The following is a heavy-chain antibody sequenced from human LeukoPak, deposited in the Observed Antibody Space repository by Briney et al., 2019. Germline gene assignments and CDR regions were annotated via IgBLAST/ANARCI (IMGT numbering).Heavy chain of an antibody. D-gene: IGHD3-9*01. V-gene: IGHV1-2*04. Sequence: ASVKVSCKASGCTFTGYYMHWVRQAPGQGLEWMGWINPNSGGTNYAQKFQGWVTMTRDTSISTAYMELSRLRSDDTAVYYCARALRYFDSTFDYWGQGTLVTVSS. J-gene: IGHJ4*02. CDR1: GCTFTGYY. CDR2: INPNSGGT. CDR3: ARALRYFDSTFDY.